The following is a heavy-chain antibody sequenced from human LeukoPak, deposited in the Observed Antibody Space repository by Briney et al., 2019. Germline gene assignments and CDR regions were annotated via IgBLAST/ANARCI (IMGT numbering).Heavy chain of an antibody. Sequence: PSETLSLTCTVSGGSISSYYWSWIRQPAGKGLEWIGRIYTSGSTNYNPSLKSRVTMSVDTSKNQFSLKLSSVTAADTAVYYCARDSSSSWSGAEYFQHWGQGTLVTVSS. J-gene: IGHJ1*01. D-gene: IGHD6-13*01. CDR3: ARDSSSSWSGAEYFQH. CDR1: GGSISSYY. V-gene: IGHV4-4*07. CDR2: IYTSGST.